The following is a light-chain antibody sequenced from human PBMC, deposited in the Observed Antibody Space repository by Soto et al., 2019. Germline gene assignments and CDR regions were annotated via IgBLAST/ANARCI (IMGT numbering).Light chain of an antibody. V-gene: IGKV1-9*01. J-gene: IGKJ4*01. CDR1: QGISSY. CDR3: QQLNSYPLT. Sequence: DIPLTQSPSFLSASVGDRVTITCRASQGISSYLAWYQQKPGKAPKLLIYAASTLQSGVPSRFSGSGSGTEFTLTISSPQHEDFATYYYQQLNSYPLTFGGGTKVEIK. CDR2: AAS.